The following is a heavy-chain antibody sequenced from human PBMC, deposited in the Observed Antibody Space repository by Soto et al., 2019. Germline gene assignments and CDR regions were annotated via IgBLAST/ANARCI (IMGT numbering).Heavy chain of an antibody. CDR3: ARGHHFGWFDP. D-gene: IGHD3-16*01. CDR1: GGSFSGYY. J-gene: IGHJ5*02. CDR2: INHSGST. Sequence: SETLSLTCAVYGGSFSGYYWSWIRQPPGKGLEWIGEINHSGSTNYNPSLKSRVTISVDTSKNQFSLKLSSVTAADTAVYYCARGHHFGWFDPWGQGTLVTVS. V-gene: IGHV4-34*01.